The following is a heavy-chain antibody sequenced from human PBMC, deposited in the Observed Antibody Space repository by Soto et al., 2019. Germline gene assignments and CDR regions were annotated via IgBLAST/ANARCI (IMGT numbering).Heavy chain of an antibody. D-gene: IGHD3-9*01. Sequence: EVQLVESGGGLVKPGGSLRLSCVASGFNLSHPWMTWVRQAAGKGLEWVGRIKSKTDGGTADYAAPVKGRATISRDYSKNTVYLQMNSLKTEDTAVYYCTTGIYYDILTGYHNVAYWGQGALVTVSS. CDR1: GFNLSHPW. J-gene: IGHJ4*02. V-gene: IGHV3-15*01. CDR3: TTGIYYDILTGYHNVAY. CDR2: IKSKTDGGTA.